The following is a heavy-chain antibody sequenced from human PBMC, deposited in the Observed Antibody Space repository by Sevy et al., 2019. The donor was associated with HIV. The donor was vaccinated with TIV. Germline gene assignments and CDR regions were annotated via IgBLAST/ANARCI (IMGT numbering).Heavy chain of an antibody. V-gene: IGHV1-69*13. Sequence: ASVKVSCKASGGTFNSYAINWVRQAPGQGLKWMGGIIPIFATVTYAQNFQGRVTITADESTSTAYMELSSLRSEDTAVYYCARGGIQMATITPFDYWGQGTLVTVSS. CDR2: IIPIFATV. D-gene: IGHD5-12*01. J-gene: IGHJ4*02. CDR1: GGTFNSYA. CDR3: ARGGIQMATITPFDY.